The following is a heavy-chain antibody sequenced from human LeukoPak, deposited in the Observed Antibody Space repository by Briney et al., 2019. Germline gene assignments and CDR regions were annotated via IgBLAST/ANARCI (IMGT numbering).Heavy chain of an antibody. D-gene: IGHD2-2*01. CDR2: ILYDGGNK. V-gene: IGHV3-30-3*01. J-gene: IGHJ4*01. CDR3: AKEAQGCSITSCYFDS. Sequence: PGGSLRLSCAASGFTFNSYAMHWVRQAPGKGLEWVAIILYDGGNKYYADSVKGRFTISRDNAKNSLYLQMNSLRAEDTAVYYCAKEAQGCSITSCYFDSWGQGTLVTVSP. CDR1: GFTFNSYA.